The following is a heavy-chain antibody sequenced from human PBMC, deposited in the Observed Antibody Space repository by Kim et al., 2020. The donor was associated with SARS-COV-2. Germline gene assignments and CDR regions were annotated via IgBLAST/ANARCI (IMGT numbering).Heavy chain of an antibody. V-gene: IGHV3-23*01. CDR3: AKALLYGSGSVDY. D-gene: IGHD3-10*01. J-gene: IGHJ4*02. CDR1: GFSFSDYA. Sequence: GGSLRLSCTASGFSFSDYAMSWVRQAPGKGLEWVSAIRGRGRSAYYANSVKGRFTISRDNSKNTLYLQMNSLRVEDTAIYYCAKALLYGSGSVDYWGQGTLVTVSS. CDR2: IRGRGRSA.